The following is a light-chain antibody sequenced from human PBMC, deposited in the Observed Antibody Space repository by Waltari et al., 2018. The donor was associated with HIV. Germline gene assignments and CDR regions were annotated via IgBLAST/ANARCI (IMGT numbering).Light chain of an antibody. CDR3: TSYIGASRL. CDR2: HVT. V-gene: IGLV2-14*03. J-gene: IGLJ2*01. Sequence: QSALTQPASVSGSPGQSVTISCTADTSDIGRYVSWYQQHPGKVPKLIFLHVTRRPSGTSARFSGSKSANSAYLAISGLQTDDEAHYFCTSYIGASRLFGGGTKLTVL. CDR1: TSDIGRY.